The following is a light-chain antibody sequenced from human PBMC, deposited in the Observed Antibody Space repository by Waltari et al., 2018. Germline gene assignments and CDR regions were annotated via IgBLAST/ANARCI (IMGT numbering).Light chain of an antibody. CDR1: QSVLYSSNNKNY. Sequence: DIVMTQSPDSLAVSLGERATVNCKSSQSVLYSSNNKNYLAWYHQKAGQPPKLLIAWASTREYGVPDRFSGSGSGTNFTLTISSLQAEDVAVYYCQQYYNTPYTFGGGTKVEIK. CDR3: QQYYNTPYT. CDR2: WAS. J-gene: IGKJ4*01. V-gene: IGKV4-1*01.